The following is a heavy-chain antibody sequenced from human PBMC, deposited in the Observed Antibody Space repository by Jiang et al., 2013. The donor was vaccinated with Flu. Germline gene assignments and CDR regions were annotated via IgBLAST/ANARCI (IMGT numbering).Heavy chain of an antibody. CDR2: ISGSGDAT. J-gene: IGHJ4*02. Sequence: GLVQPGGSLRLSCSVSGFTFSSYAMNWVRQASGKGLEWVSGISGSGDATYYADSVKGRFTISRDNSKNTLYLQMNSLRAEDTAIYYCSPRYGGQGTLVTVSS. CDR3: SPRY. V-gene: IGHV3-23*01. CDR1: GFTFSSYA.